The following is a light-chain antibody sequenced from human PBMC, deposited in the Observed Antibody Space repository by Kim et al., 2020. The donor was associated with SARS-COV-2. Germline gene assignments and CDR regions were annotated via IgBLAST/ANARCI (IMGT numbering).Light chain of an antibody. J-gene: IGLJ2*01. CDR2: EVS. V-gene: IGLV2-8*01. CDR3: SSYAGSNTLV. Sequence: GQSVTISCTGTRSDVGGYNFVSWYQQHPGKAPKLMIYEVSKRPSGVPDRFSGSKSGNTASLTVSGLRAEDESDYYCSSYAGSNTLVFGGGTQLTVL. CDR1: RSDVGGYNF.